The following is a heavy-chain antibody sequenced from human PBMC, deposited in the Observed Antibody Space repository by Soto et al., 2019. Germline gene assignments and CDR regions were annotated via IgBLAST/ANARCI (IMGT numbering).Heavy chain of an antibody. D-gene: IGHD1-20*01. CDR3: ARGITLPTPLDY. Sequence: GASVKVSCKTSGYKFTSYAMHWVRQAPGQRLEWMGWINTGNGNTKYSQKFQDRVTITRDTSASTAYMELSSLRSEDTAVYYCARGITLPTPLDYWGQGTLVTVSS. CDR2: INTGNGNT. V-gene: IGHV1-3*04. J-gene: IGHJ4*02. CDR1: GYKFTSYA.